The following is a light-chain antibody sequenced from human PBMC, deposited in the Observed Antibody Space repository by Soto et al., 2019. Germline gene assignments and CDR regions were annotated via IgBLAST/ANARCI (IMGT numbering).Light chain of an antibody. CDR3: QQGHNWPLT. V-gene: IGKV3-15*01. CDR2: GAS. CDR1: QSISSE. J-gene: IGKJ2*01. Sequence: EIVMTQSPATLSVSPGESATLSCRASQSISSELAWYQQKPGQPPRLLIYGASTRATGVPARFTGSGSGSDFTLTISGLQSEDFAVYYCQQGHNWPLTFGQGTRLKI.